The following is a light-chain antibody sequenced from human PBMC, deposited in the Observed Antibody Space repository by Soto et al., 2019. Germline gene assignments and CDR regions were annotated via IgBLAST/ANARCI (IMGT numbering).Light chain of an antibody. Sequence: DIQMTQSPSSVSASVGDRVTISCRASRGLTNYLAWYQQKPGKAPKLLIYAASSLQSGVPSRFSGRGSWTDCTLTISSLQPEDFAPYYWQQANRLPLTFGGGTKVEIK. J-gene: IGKJ4*01. V-gene: IGKV1-12*01. CDR2: AAS. CDR1: RGLTNY. CDR3: QQANRLPLT.